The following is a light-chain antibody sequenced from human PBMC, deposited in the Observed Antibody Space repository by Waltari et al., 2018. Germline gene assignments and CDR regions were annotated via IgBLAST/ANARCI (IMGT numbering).Light chain of an antibody. J-gene: IGKJ2*01. V-gene: IGKV4-1*01. CDR2: WAS. CDR1: QSLLFSSTNKNY. CDR3: QQYCCTPPT. Sequence: DIAMTQSPDSLAVSLGERATINCKSSQSLLFSSTNKNYLAWYRQKPGQPPEMLIYWASTRESGVPDRFSGSGAGTDFNLTISSLQAEDLAVYFCQQYCCTPPTFGQGTKLEIK.